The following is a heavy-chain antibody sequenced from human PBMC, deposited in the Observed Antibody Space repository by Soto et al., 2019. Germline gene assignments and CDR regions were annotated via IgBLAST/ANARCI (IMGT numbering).Heavy chain of an antibody. CDR3: ARGPYYDFWSGLTPGDNRFDP. Sequence: ETLSLTCAVYGGSFSGYYWSWIRQPPGKGLEWIGGINHSGSTNYNPSLKSRVTISVDTSKNQFSLKLSSVTAADTAVYYCARGPYYDFWSGLTPGDNRFDPWGQGTLVTVSS. J-gene: IGHJ5*02. V-gene: IGHV4-34*01. CDR2: INHSGST. CDR1: GGSFSGYY. D-gene: IGHD3-3*01.